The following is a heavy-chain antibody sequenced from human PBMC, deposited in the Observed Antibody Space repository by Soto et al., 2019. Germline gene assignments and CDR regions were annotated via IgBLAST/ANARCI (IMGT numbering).Heavy chain of an antibody. V-gene: IGHV4-59*01. CDR2: IDYSGST. CDR1: GDSITGAN. Sequence: TLSLTCSVSGDSITGANWGWFRQSPEKGLEWIGYIDYSGSTNYNPSLRSRITITIDTSSNQFSLNLASVTAADAAVYYCTRARYGDHFDSWGQGTLVTVSS. J-gene: IGHJ4*02. CDR3: TRARYGDHFDS. D-gene: IGHD4-17*01.